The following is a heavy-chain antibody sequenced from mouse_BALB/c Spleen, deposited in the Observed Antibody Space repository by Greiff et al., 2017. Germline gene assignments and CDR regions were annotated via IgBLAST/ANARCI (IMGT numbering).Heavy chain of an antibody. D-gene: IGHD1-1*01. J-gene: IGHJ1*01. V-gene: IGHV5-17*02. CDR3: ARSRYYGSSYWYFDV. CDR2: ISSGSSTI. Sequence: EVNVVESGGGLVQPGGSRKLSCAASGFTFSSFGMHWVRQAPEKGLEWVAYISSGSSTIYYADTVKGRFTISRDNPKNTLFLQMTSLRSEDTAMYYCARSRYYGSSYWYFDVWGAGTTVTVSS. CDR1: GFTFSSFG.